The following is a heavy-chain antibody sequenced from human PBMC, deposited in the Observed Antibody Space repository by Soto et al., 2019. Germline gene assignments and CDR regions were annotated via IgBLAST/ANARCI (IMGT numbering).Heavy chain of an antibody. J-gene: IGHJ6*04. CDR1: GFSLSNGKVG. CDR2: IFSNDEK. D-gene: IGHD6-19*01. Sequence: GFGPTLVNTPETLTLTCTVAGFSLSNGKVGVSWIRQPPGKALEWLAHIFSNDEKSYRTSLKSRLTISEDTSKSQVVLTMTNVDPVDPPTFSCPRFFCGRPVAGVSFYLDVRAKGPTPPLSS. V-gene: IGHV2-26*01. CDR3: PRFFCGRPVAGVSFYLDV.